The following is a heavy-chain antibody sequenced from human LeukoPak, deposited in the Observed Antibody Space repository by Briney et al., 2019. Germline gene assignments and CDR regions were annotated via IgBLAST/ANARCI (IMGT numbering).Heavy chain of an antibody. J-gene: IGHJ4*02. CDR1: GFTFSSYA. CDR2: ISYDGSNK. D-gene: IGHD3-22*01. V-gene: IGHV3-30-3*01. CDR3: ARDARHDSSFDY. Sequence: GGSLRLSCAASGFTFSSYAMHWVRQAPGKGLEWVAVISYDGSNKYYADSVKGRFTISRDNSKNTLYLQMNSLRAEDTAVYYCARDARHDSSFDYWGQGTLVTVSS.